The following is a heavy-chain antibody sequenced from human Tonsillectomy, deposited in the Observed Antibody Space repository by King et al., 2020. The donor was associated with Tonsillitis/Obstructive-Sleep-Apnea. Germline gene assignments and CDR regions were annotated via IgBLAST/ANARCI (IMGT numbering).Heavy chain of an antibody. J-gene: IGHJ6*03. CDR2: ISAHKGNT. V-gene: IGHV1-18*01. CDR3: ARSXGDYXDXWYXDV. CDR1: GYSFSRYG. Sequence: QLVQSGAEVKEPGASVKVSCRASGYSFSRYGISWVRQAPGQGLDWMGRISAHKGNTNYAQKFQGRVTMTTDTSTRTAYVELRSLRYDDTAVYYCARSXGDYXDXWYXDVWXXGTMVTVSS. D-gene: IGHD4-17*01.